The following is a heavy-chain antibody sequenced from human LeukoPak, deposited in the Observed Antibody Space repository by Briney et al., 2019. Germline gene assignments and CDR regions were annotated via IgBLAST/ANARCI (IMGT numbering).Heavy chain of an antibody. CDR3: ARGYCSGGSCYSYYYYNYMDV. Sequence: SETLSLTCAVYGGSFSDYYWTWIRQPPGKGLEWIGSIHYSGGTNYNPSLKSRVTISVDTSKNQFSLKLSSVTAADTAVYYCARGYCSGGSCYSYYYYNYMDVWGKGTTVTVSS. V-gene: IGHV4-34*01. D-gene: IGHD2-15*01. J-gene: IGHJ6*03. CDR2: IHYSGGT. CDR1: GGSFSDYY.